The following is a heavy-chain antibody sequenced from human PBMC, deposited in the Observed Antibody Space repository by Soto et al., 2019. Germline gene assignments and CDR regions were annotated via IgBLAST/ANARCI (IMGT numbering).Heavy chain of an antibody. CDR2: VRHSGSP. CDR3: ARDRKKTCFYSYGLDV. D-gene: IGHD3-16*01. V-gene: IGHV4-34*01. Sequence: PSETLSLTWVAYGGTVCVYSWCWVRKRPGKGLEWLGEVRHSGSPKYNPSLKSRVIMSIDTSRNQVSLNLSSVTGADTAVYYCARDRKKTCFYSYGLDVWGQGTAVTVSS. J-gene: IGHJ6*02. CDR1: GGTVCVYS.